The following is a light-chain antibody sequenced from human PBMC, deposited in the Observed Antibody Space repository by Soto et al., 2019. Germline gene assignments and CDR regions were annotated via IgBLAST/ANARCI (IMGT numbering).Light chain of an antibody. CDR2: GNN. V-gene: IGLV1-40*01. CDR1: SSNIGAGYD. CDR3: QSYDSSLSGAV. Sequence: QPVLTQPPSVSGAPGQRVTISCTGSSSNIGAGYDVHWYQHLPGRAPKLLIYGNNNRPSGAPDRFSGSKSGTSASLAITGLQAEDEADYYCQSYDSSLSGAVFGGGTKVTVL. J-gene: IGLJ2*01.